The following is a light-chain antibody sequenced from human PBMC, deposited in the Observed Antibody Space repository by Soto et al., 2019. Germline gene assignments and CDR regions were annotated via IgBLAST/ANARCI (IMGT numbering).Light chain of an antibody. J-gene: IGLJ2*01. V-gene: IGLV1-40*01. Sequence: QSVLTQPPSVSGAPGQRVAISCTGSSSNIGAGYDVHWYQQLPGTAPKPLIYVNTNRPSGVPDRFSGSKSGTSASLTITGLQAEDEADYYCQSYDGSLSGVVFGGGTKLTVV. CDR2: VNT. CDR3: QSYDGSLSGVV. CDR1: SSNIGAGYD.